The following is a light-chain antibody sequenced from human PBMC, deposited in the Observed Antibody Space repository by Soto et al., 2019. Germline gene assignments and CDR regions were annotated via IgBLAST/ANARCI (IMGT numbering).Light chain of an antibody. CDR3: QQYGRSLPII. CDR2: GAS. Sequence: EIVMTQSPATLSVSPGERVTLSCRACQDVNRKLAWYQQYPGQAPRLLIYGASNRATGIPDRFSGSGSGTDFTLTISRLEPEDFAAYYCQQYGRSLPIIFGQGTRLEIK. V-gene: IGKV3-20*01. CDR1: QDVNRK. J-gene: IGKJ5*01.